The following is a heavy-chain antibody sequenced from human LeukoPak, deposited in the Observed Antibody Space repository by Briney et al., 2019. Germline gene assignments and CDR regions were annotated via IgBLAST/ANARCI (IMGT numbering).Heavy chain of an antibody. V-gene: IGHV5-51*01. J-gene: IGHJ4*02. Sequence: GESLKISCQGSGYRFTTYWIGWVRQMPGKGLEWMGMIYPGDSNTRYSPSFQGQVTISADKSISTAYLQWSSLKASDTAMYYCARADLAAAGFFDYWGQGTLGTVSS. CDR1: GYRFTTYW. D-gene: IGHD6-13*01. CDR3: ARADLAAAGFFDY. CDR2: IYPGDSNT.